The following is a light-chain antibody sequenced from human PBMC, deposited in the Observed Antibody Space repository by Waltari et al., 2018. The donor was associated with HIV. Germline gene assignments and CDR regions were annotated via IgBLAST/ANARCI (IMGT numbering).Light chain of an antibody. CDR3: QVWDSSTDLRV. V-gene: IGLV3-21*02. J-gene: IGLJ2*01. CDR1: NIGSKG. CDR2: DDS. Sequence: SYVLTQPPSVSVAPGQTARITCGGNNIGSKGVHWYRQKPGQAPVLVVYDDSDRPSGIPERFSGSSSWNTATLTISRVEAGDEADFYCQVWDSSTDLRVFGGGTKLTVL.